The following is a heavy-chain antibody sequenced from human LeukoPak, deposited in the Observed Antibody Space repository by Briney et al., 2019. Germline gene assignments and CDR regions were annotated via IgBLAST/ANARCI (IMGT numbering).Heavy chain of an antibody. D-gene: IGHD3-22*01. CDR3: TYYYDSSGYYRSLVFDY. J-gene: IGHJ4*02. CDR2: IYSGGST. V-gene: IGHV3-53*01. CDR1: GFTVSSNY. Sequence: GGSPRLSCAASGFTVSSNYMSWVRQAPRKGLEWVSVIYSGGSTYYADSEKGRFTISRDNSKNTLYLQMNSLRAEDTAVYYCTYYYDSSGYYRSLVFDYWGQGTVVTVSS.